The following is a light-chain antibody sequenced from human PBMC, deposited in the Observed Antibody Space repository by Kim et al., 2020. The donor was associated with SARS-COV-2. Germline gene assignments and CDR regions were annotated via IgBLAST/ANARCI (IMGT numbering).Light chain of an antibody. CDR2: AAS. J-gene: IGKJ2*03. Sequence: DIQMTQSPSSLSASVGDRVTITCRASQSISSYLNWYQQKPGKAPKLLIYAASSLQSGVPSRFSGSGSGTDFTLTISSLQPEDFATYYCQQPYSTPLYSFGQGTKMEI. CDR1: QSISSY. CDR3: QQPYSTPLYS. V-gene: IGKV1-39*01.